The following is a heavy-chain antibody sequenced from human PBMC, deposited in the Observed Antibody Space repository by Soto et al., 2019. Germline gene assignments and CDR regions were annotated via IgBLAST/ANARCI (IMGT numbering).Heavy chain of an antibody. V-gene: IGHV3-23*01. D-gene: IGHD1-1*01. CDR1: WFPFISYA. J-gene: IGHJ5*02. CDR2: ISGSGGST. Sequence: GGALRLSCAASWFPFISYAMSWVPPAPGKGLEWVSAISGSGGSTYYADSVKGRFTISRDNSKNTLYLQMNSLRAEDTAVYYCAKDPLEQNLLFDPWGQGTLVTVSS. CDR3: AKDPLEQNLLFDP.